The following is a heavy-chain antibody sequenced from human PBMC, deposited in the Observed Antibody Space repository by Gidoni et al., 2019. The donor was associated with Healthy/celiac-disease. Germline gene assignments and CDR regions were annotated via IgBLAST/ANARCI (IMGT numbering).Heavy chain of an antibody. CDR3: ARANYYDSSGSDY. J-gene: IGHJ4*02. D-gene: IGHD3-22*01. Sequence: EVQLVESGGGLVQHGGSLRPSCAASGFTFSSYSMNWVRQAPGKGLEWVSYISSSSSTIYYADSVKGRFTISRDNAKNSLYLQMNSLRDEDTAVYYCARANYYDSSGSDYWGQGTLVTVSS. CDR1: GFTFSSYS. CDR2: ISSSSSTI. V-gene: IGHV3-48*02.